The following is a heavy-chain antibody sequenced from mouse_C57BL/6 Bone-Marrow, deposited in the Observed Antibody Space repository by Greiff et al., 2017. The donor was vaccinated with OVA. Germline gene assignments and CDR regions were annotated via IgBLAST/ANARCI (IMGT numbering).Heavy chain of an antibody. D-gene: IGHD1-1*01. J-gene: IGHJ2*01. Sequence: VQGVESGAELARPGASVKLSCKASGYTFTSYGISWVKQRTGQGLEWIGEIYPRSGNTYYNEKFKGKATLTADKSSSTAYMELRSLTSEDSAVYFCARGDYYGSSFDYWGQGTTLTVSS. CDR1: GYTFTSYG. CDR2: IYPRSGNT. CDR3: ARGDYYGSSFDY. V-gene: IGHV1-81*01.